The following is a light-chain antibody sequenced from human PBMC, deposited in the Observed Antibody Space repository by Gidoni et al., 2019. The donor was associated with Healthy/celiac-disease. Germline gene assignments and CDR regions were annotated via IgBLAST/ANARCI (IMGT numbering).Light chain of an antibody. CDR2: DAS. CDR3: QQDDNLPPLT. CDR1: QDISNY. J-gene: IGKJ4*01. Sequence: DIQMTQSPSSQSASVGCRVTITCQARQDISNYLNWYQQKPVKDPKRLIYDASNLETGVPPRFSRSGYGTDFNFTSSSLQPEDIATYYCQQDDNLPPLTFGGGTTVEIK. V-gene: IGKV1-33*01.